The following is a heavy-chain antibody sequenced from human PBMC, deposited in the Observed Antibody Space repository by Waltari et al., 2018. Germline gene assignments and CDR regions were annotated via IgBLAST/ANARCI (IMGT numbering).Heavy chain of an antibody. V-gene: IGHV4-59*01. CDR2: IYYSGRT. CDR3: AREGTEDCSGGSCSYYSYMAV. J-gene: IGHJ6*03. CDR1: GGSISSYY. Sequence: QVQLQESGPGLVKPSETLSLTCTVSGGSISSYYWSWIRQPPGKGLEWSGYIYYSGRTNYNPSLKSRVTISVDTSKNQFSLKLSSVTAAETAVYYCAREGTEDCSGGSCSYYSYMAVWGKGTTVTVSS. D-gene: IGHD2-15*01.